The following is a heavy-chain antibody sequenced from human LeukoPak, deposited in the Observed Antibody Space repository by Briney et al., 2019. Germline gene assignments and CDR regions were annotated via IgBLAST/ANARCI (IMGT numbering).Heavy chain of an antibody. V-gene: IGHV3-66*01. J-gene: IGHJ4*02. CDR3: VKASYFDY. CDR1: GFTVSSNY. Sequence: GGSLRLSCAASGFTVSSNYMSWVRQVPGKGLEWVSVIYSGGSTYYADSVKGRFTISRDNSKNTLYLQMSSLRAEDTAVYYCVKASYFDYWGQGTLVTVSS. CDR2: IYSGGST.